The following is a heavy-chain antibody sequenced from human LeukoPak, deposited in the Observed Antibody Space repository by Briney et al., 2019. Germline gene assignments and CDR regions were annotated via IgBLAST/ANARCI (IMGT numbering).Heavy chain of an antibody. J-gene: IGHJ4*02. CDR2: ISYDGSNK. CDR1: GFTFSSYA. V-gene: IGHV3-30-3*01. D-gene: IGHD3-22*01. CDR3: AREIGVYYYDSSGHHGGDY. Sequence: GGSLRLSCAASGFTFSSYAMHWVRQAPGKGLEWVAVISYDGSNKYYADSVKGRFTISRDNSKNTLYLQMNSLRAEDTAVYYCAREIGVYYYDSSGHHGGDYWGQGTLVTVSS.